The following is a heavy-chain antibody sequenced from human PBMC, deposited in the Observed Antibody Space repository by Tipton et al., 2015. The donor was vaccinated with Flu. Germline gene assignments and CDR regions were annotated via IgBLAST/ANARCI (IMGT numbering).Heavy chain of an antibody. CDR3: ARVEGNWFDP. CDR2: INHSGST. D-gene: IGHD3-10*01. J-gene: IGHJ5*02. CDR1: GGSFSGYY. V-gene: IGHV4-34*01. Sequence: TLSLTCAVYGGSFSGYYWSWIRQPPGKGLEWIGEINHSGSTNYNPSLKSRVTISADTSKKQFSLKLTSVTAADTAMYYCARVEGNWFDPWGQGTLVTVSS.